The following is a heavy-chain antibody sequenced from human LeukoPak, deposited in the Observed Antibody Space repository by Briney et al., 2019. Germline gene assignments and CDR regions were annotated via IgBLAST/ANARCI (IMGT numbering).Heavy chain of an antibody. CDR3: ARGGWSVDY. D-gene: IGHD6-19*01. CDR2: IYYPGST. CDR1: GGSMSSSY. J-gene: IGHJ4*01. Sequence: PSETLSLTCTVSGGSMSSSYWTWIRQPPGKGLECIGFIYYPGSTTYNPSLGSRVTISIDTSKNQFSLRLSSVTAADTAVYYCARGGWSVDYWGQGTLVTVSS. V-gene: IGHV4-59*01.